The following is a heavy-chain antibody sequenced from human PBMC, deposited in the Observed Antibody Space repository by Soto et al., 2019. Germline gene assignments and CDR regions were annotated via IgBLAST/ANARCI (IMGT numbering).Heavy chain of an antibody. CDR3: ARGAHTYGYVFDY. CDR2: VNAGNGYT. CDR1: GYTFTSNA. V-gene: IGHV1-3*01. J-gene: IGHJ4*02. D-gene: IGHD5-18*01. Sequence: QVNLVQSGAEVKKPGASVKVSCRSSGYTFTSNAIHWVRQAPGQSLEWMGWVNAGNGYTKYLQNFQGRVTISSDTVASTAYMELNSLRSEDTAVYYCARGAHTYGYVFDYWGQGTLVTVSS.